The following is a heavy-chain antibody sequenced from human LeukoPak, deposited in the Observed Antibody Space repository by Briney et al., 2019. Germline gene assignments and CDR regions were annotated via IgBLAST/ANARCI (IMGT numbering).Heavy chain of an antibody. CDR1: GYSFTSYW. Sequence: GESLKISCKGSGYSFTSYWIGWVRQMPGKGLEWMGIIYPGDSDTRYSPSFQGQVTISADKSISTAYLQWSSLKASDTAVYYCARINSSSWYLPQYFDYWGQGTLVTVSS. D-gene: IGHD6-13*01. J-gene: IGHJ4*02. V-gene: IGHV5-51*01. CDR2: IYPGDSDT. CDR3: ARINSSSWYLPQYFDY.